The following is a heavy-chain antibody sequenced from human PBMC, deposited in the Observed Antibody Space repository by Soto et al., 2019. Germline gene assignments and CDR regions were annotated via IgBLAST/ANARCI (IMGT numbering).Heavy chain of an antibody. CDR2: ISSPGSYI. D-gene: IGHD1-20*01. CDR3: ARGMTPPGGFDF. CDR1: GFTFSTYS. Sequence: EVQLVESGGGLVKPGGSLRLSCAASGFTFSTYSMNWVRQAPGKGLEWVSSISSPGSYIYYADSVKGRFTISRDNAKNSLYLQMNSLRAEDTAVYYCARGMTPPGGFDFWGQGTLVTVSS. V-gene: IGHV3-21*01. J-gene: IGHJ4*02.